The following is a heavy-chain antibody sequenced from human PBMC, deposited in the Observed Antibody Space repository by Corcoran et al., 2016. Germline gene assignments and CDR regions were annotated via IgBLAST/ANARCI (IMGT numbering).Heavy chain of an antibody. J-gene: IGHJ3*02. D-gene: IGHD6-13*01. CDR3: ARWGSSSSAGGAFDI. CDR2: IFYRGNT. CDR1: GGSISSSDYY. V-gene: IGHV4-39*01. Sequence: QLQLQESGPGLLKPSETLSLACSVSGGSISSSDYYWGWIRQPPGQALEWLGNIFYRGNTYYNPSLRNRLTISVDTSKNQFSLKLSSATASDTAIDFCARWGSSSSAGGAFDIWGQGTKVTVSS.